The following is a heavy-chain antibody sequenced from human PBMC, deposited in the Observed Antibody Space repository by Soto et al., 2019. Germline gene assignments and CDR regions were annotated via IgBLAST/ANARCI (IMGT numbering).Heavy chain of an antibody. D-gene: IGHD5-18*01. CDR2: IYSGGST. Sequence: EVQLVETGGGLIQPGGSLRLSCAASGFTVSSNYMSWVRQAPGKGLEWVSVIYSGGSTYYADSVKGRFTISRDNSKNTLYLQMNSRRAEDTAVYYCVYSYGYGDFDYWGQGTLVTVSS. CDR1: GFTVSSNY. V-gene: IGHV3-53*02. CDR3: VYSYGYGDFDY. J-gene: IGHJ4*02.